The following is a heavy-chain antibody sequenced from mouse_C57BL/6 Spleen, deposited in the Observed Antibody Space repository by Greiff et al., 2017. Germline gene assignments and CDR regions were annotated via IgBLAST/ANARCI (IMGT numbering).Heavy chain of an antibody. Sequence: VKLVESGAELVKPGASVKLSCKASGYTFTEYTIHWVKQRSGQGLEWIGWFYPGSGSIKYNEKFKDKATLTADKSSSTVYMELRRFTSEDSAVYFCARHENRSSGIYYVNSAYFAVSGTGTPRTVSS. J-gene: IGHJ1*03. CDR2: FYPGSGSI. CDR3: ARHENRSSGIYYVNSAYFAV. CDR1: GYTFTEYT. D-gene: IGHD1-1*02. V-gene: IGHV1-62-2*01.